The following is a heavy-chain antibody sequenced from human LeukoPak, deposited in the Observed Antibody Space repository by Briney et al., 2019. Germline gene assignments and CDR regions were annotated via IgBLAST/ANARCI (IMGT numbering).Heavy chain of an antibody. CDR2: ISSSGSTI. CDR1: GFTFSSYE. CDR3: ARDRVAALDY. J-gene: IGHJ4*02. D-gene: IGHD6-6*01. V-gene: IGHV3-48*03. Sequence: GGCVRLSCAASGFTFSSYEMNWARQAPGKGLEWVSYISSSGSTIYYSDSVKGRFTISRDNAKNSLYLQMNSLRAEDTAVYYCARDRVAALDYWGQGTLVTVSS.